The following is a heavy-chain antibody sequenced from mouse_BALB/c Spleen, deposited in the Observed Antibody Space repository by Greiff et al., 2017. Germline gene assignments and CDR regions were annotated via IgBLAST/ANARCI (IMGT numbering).Heavy chain of an antibody. J-gene: IGHJ2*01. Sequence: EVKVVESGGGLVKPGGSLKLSCAASGFTFSDYYMYWVRQTPEKRLEWVATISDGGSYTYYPDSVKGRFTISRDNAKNNLYLQMSSLKSEDTAMYYCARAYGNYPYYFDYWGQGTTLTVSS. V-gene: IGHV5-4*02. D-gene: IGHD2-10*02. CDR2: ISDGGSYT. CDR3: ARAYGNYPYYFDY. CDR1: GFTFSDYY.